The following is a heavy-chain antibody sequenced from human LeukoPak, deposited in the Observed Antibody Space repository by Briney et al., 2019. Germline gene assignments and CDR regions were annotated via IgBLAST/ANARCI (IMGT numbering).Heavy chain of an antibody. V-gene: IGHV6-1*01. CDR3: ARGRNSAFDY. J-gene: IGHJ4*02. Sequence: SQTLSLTCAISGDSVSSKSVAWNWIRQSPSRGLEWLGTTYYRSKWYNDYAVSVKSRITINPDTSKNQLSLQLNSVTSEDTAVYYCARGRNSAFDYWRQGTLVTVSS. CDR1: GDSVSSKSVA. D-gene: IGHD2-15*01. CDR2: TYYRSKWYN.